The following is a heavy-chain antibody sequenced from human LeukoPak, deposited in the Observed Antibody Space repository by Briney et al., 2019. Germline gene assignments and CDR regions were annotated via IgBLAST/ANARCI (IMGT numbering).Heavy chain of an antibody. D-gene: IGHD1-20*01. J-gene: IGHJ4*02. Sequence: ASVKVSCKASGYTFSDYYVHWVRQAPGQGLEWMGWINPNSAGTDYARNFQGRVTMTRDTSISTAYMELSRLTSDDTAVYYCARDSQYNWGPFDYWGQGILATVSS. CDR2: INPNSAGT. V-gene: IGHV1-2*02. CDR3: ARDSQYNWGPFDY. CDR1: GYTFSDYY.